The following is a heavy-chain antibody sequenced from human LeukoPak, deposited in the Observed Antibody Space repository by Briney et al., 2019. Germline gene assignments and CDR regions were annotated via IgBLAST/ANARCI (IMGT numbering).Heavy chain of an antibody. D-gene: IGHD1-26*01. V-gene: IGHV3-30*18. CDR2: ISYDGSNK. Sequence: PGRSLRLSCAASGFTFSSYGMHWVRQAPGKGLEWVAVISYDGSNKYYADSVKGRFTISRDNSKNTLYLQMNSLRAEDTAVYYCAKDLFRLAVGAFDAFDIWGQGTMVTVSS. CDR3: AKDLFRLAVGAFDAFDI. J-gene: IGHJ3*02. CDR1: GFTFSSYG.